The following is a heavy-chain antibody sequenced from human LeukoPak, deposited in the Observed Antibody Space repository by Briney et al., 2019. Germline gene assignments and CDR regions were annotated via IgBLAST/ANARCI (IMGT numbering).Heavy chain of an antibody. CDR2: ISAYNGNT. V-gene: IGHV1-18*01. D-gene: IGHD3-9*01. Sequence: ASVKVSCKASGYTFTSYGISWVRQAPGQGLEWMGWISAYNGNTNYAQKLQGRVTMTTDTSTSTAYMELRSLRSDDTAVYYRAATYYDILTGYFNYYYGMDVWGQGTTVTVSS. CDR3: AATYYDILTGYFNYYYGMDV. J-gene: IGHJ6*02. CDR1: GYTFTSYG.